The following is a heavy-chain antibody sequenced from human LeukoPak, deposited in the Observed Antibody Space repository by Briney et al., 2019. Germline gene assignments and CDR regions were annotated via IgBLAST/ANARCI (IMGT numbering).Heavy chain of an antibody. CDR2: INHSGST. J-gene: IGHJ2*01. D-gene: IGHD4-23*01. CDR3: AREGGDYGGNSQFWYFDL. CDR1: GGSFSGYY. V-gene: IGHV4-34*01. Sequence: SETLSLTCAVYGGSFSGYYWSWIRQPPGKGLEWIGEINHSGSTNYNPSLKSRVTISVDTSKNQFSLKLSSVTAADTAVYYCAREGGDYGGNSQFWYFDLWGRGTLVTVSS.